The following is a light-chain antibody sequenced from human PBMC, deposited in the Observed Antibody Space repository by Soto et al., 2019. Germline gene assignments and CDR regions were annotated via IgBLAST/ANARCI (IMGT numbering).Light chain of an antibody. CDR3: QQYGASPRVS. V-gene: IGKV3-20*01. CDR2: GAS. J-gene: IGKJ4*01. CDR1: QTVSDNY. Sequence: EIVLTQSPGALSLSPGERATLSCRASQTVSDNYLAWYQQKPGQAPRLLIYGASTRATGIPYTFRGSGSGTAFTLTISRLEPEDFAVYYCQQYGASPRVSFGGGTKAEIK.